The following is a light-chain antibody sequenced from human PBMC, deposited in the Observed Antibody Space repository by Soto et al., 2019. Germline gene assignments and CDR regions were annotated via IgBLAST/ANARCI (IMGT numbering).Light chain of an antibody. CDR1: QSLSSSY. CDR3: QQYGSSPRIT. J-gene: IGKJ5*01. Sequence: EFVLTQSPGTLSLFPGERATLSCRASQSLSSSYLAWYQQKPGQAPRLLIYGVSSRAIGIPDRFSGSGSGTDFTLTISRLEPEDFAVYYCQQYGSSPRITFGQGTRLEIK. CDR2: GVS. V-gene: IGKV3-20*01.